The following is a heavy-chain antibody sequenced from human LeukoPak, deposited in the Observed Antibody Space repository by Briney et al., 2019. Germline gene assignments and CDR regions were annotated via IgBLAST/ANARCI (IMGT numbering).Heavy chain of an antibody. Sequence: PGGSLRLSCAASGFTFSSYAMSWVRQAPGKGLEWVSAISGSGGSTYYADSVKGRFTISRDNSKNTLYLQMNSLRAEDTAVFYCAKVFHSSGCYSLGGGYFDLWGRGTLVTVSS. D-gene: IGHD6-19*01. CDR1: GFTFSSYA. J-gene: IGHJ2*01. CDR3: AKVFHSSGCYSLGGGYFDL. CDR2: ISGSGGST. V-gene: IGHV3-23*01.